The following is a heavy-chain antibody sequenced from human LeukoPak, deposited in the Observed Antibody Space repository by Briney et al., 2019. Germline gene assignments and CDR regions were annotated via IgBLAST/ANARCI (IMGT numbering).Heavy chain of an antibody. CDR3: ARARNHYFGMGV. D-gene: IGHD1-14*01. CDR1: GYTFTSYG. J-gene: IGHJ6*02. V-gene: IGHV1-8*02. CDR2: MFPNSGNT. Sequence: ASVKVSCKASGYTFTSYGINWVRQAPGQGLEWMGWMFPNSGNTAYAQKFQGRVTMTRNTSISTAYMELTGLRSEDTAVYYCARARNHYFGMGVWGQGTTVTVSS.